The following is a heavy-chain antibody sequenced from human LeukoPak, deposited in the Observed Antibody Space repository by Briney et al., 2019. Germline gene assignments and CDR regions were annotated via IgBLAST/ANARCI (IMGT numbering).Heavy chain of an antibody. CDR2: FDPEDGET. J-gene: IGHJ4*02. Sequence: ASVKVSCKVSGYTLTELSMHWVRQAPGKGLEWMGGFDPEDGETIYAQKFQGRVTMIEDTSTDTAYMELSSLRSEDTAVYYCATMRAYCGGDCQFFDYWGQGTLVTVSS. CDR1: GYTLTELS. CDR3: ATMRAYCGGDCQFFDY. D-gene: IGHD2-21*02. V-gene: IGHV1-24*01.